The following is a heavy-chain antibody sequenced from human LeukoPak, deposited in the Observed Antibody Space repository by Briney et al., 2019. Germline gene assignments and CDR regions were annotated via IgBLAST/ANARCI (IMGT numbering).Heavy chain of an antibody. Sequence: NPSETLSLTCGVSGASISRHYWSWIRQPPGKGLEWIGYISSSGSTNYNPSLKSRVTISVDTSKNQFSLKLSSVTAADTAVYYCARERESCSSTSCYNWFDPWGQGTLVTVSS. CDR3: ARERESCSSTSCYNWFDP. CDR2: ISSSGST. CDR1: GASISRHY. D-gene: IGHD2-2*01. J-gene: IGHJ5*02. V-gene: IGHV4-4*08.